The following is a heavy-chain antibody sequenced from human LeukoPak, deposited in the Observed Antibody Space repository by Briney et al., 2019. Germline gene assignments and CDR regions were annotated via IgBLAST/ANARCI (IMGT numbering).Heavy chain of an antibody. CDR2: ITGGGYST. V-gene: IGHV3-23*01. CDR1: EFTFSSYA. J-gene: IGHJ4*02. D-gene: IGHD1-26*01. Sequence: PGGSLRLSCAASEFTFSSYAVSWVRQAPGKGLEWVSSITGGGYSTYYADSVKGRFTISRDNSGNTLFLHMDSLRAEDTAVYYCAKDASYSGTYIANFDYWGQGTLVTVSS. CDR3: AKDASYSGTYIANFDY.